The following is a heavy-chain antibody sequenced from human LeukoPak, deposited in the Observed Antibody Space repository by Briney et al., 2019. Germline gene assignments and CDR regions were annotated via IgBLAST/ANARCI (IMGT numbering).Heavy chain of an antibody. CDR1: GYTFTSYD. V-gene: IGHV1-8*01. Sequence: GASVKVSCKASGYTFTSYDINWVRQATGQGLEWMGWMNPNSGNTGYAQKFQGRVTMTRNTSISTAYMELSSLRSEDTAVYYCARLAHLWCGGDCYSPYWGQGTLVIVSS. CDR2: MNPNSGNT. J-gene: IGHJ4*02. CDR3: ARLAHLWCGGDCYSPY. D-gene: IGHD2-21*02.